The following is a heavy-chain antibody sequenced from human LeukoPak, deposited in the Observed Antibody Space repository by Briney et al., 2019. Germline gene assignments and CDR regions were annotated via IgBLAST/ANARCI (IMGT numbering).Heavy chain of an antibody. CDR3: ARGRITICGVAPYGMDV. Sequence: SETLSLTCTVSGGSISSYYWSWIRQPAGKGLEWIGRIYTSGSTNYNPSLKSRVTMSVDTSKNQFSLKLSSVTAADTAVYYCARGRITICGVAPYGMDVWGQGTTVTVSS. V-gene: IGHV4-4*07. CDR2: IYTSGST. D-gene: IGHD3-3*01. CDR1: GGSISSYY. J-gene: IGHJ6*02.